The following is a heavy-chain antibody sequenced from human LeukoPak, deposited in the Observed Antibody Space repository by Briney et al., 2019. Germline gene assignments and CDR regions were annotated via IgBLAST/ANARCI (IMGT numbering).Heavy chain of an antibody. CDR3: AKDLAVHYGDYYGGPTYYYYGMDV. D-gene: IGHD4-17*01. CDR1: GFTFSSYG. CDR2: ISYDGSNK. Sequence: PGGSLRLSCAASGFTFSSYGMHWVRQAPGKGLEWVAVISYDGSNKYYADSVKGRFTISRDNSKNTLYLQMNSLRAEDTAVYYCAKDLAVHYGDYYGGPTYYYYGMDVWGQGTTVTVSS. J-gene: IGHJ6*02. V-gene: IGHV3-30*18.